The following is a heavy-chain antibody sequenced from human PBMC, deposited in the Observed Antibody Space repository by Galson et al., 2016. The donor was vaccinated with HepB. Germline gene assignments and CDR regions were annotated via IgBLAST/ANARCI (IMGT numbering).Heavy chain of an antibody. Sequence: TLSLTCTVSGGSMSSGDYYWSWIRQHPGKGLEWIGYIYYRGKTYYNPSLKSRVTISLDTSKNQFSLKLTSVTAADTAVYYCARHGFGGFCSSSDCYLAYWGQGTLVTVSS. CDR1: GGSMSSGDYY. CDR3: ARHGFGGFCSSSDCYLAY. CDR2: IYYRGKT. D-gene: IGHD2-2*03. V-gene: IGHV4-31*03. J-gene: IGHJ4*02.